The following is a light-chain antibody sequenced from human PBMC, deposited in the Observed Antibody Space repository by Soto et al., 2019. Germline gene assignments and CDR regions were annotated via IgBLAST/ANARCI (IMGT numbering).Light chain of an antibody. Sequence: QSALTQPPSVSGSPGQSVTISCTGTSSDLGSSNRVSWYQQPPGTAPKLIIYEVTHRPSGVPDRLTGSESGNTASLTSSGSRAVEEGGSYHSLCTSIRIRGFGGGAQLPVL. CDR2: EVT. V-gene: IGLV2-18*01. CDR1: SSDLGSSNR. J-gene: IGLJ7*01. CDR3: SLCTSIRIRG.